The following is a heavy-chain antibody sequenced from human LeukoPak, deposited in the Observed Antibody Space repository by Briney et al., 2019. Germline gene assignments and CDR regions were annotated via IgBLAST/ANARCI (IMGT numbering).Heavy chain of an antibody. V-gene: IGHV4-39*06. CDR2: IYYSGST. CDR1: GGSISSSSYY. J-gene: IGHJ6*03. CDR3: ARGIYYGSGSYYSPHYYYYMDV. D-gene: IGHD3-10*01. Sequence: SETLSLTCTVSGGSISSSSYYWGWIRQPPGKGLEWIGSIYYSGSTYYNPSLKSRVTISVDTSKNQFPLKLSSVTAADTAVYYCARGIYYGSGSYYSPHYYYYMDVWGKGTTVTVSS.